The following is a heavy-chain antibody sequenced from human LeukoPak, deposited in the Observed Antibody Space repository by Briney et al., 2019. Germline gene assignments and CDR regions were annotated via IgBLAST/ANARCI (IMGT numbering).Heavy chain of an antibody. V-gene: IGHV1-3*02. CDR2: SNAGSGTT. CDR3: ARRRSEEFDFDC. CDR1: GYTFTSYA. J-gene: IGHJ4*02. Sequence: ASVKVSCKASGYTFTSYAMHWVRQAPGQRLEWMGWSNAGSGTTKYSQEFQGRVTITRDTSASTAYMELSSLRSEDMAVYYCARRRSEEFDFDCWGQGTLVTVSS. D-gene: IGHD6-19*01.